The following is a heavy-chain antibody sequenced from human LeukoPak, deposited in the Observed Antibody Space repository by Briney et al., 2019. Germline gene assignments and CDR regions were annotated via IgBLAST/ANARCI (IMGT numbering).Heavy chain of an antibody. V-gene: IGHV4-34*01. J-gene: IGHJ4*02. CDR3: ARRAEYSRAHYYFDY. CDR2: INHSGST. CDR1: GGSLSGYY. D-gene: IGHD6-6*01. Sequence: SETLSLTCAVYGGSLSGYYWSWLRQPPGKGLEWIGEINHSGSTNYNPSLKSRVTISVDTSKNQFSLKLSSVTAADTAVYYCARRAEYSRAHYYFDYWGQGTLVTVSS.